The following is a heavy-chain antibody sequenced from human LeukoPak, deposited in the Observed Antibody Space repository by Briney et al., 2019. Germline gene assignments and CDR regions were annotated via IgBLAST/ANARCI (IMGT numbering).Heavy chain of an antibody. CDR3: AKDLCSGGSCYGEYYYYGMDV. CDR2: ISYDGSNK. V-gene: IGHV3-30*18. J-gene: IGHJ6*04. Sequence: GGSLRPSCAASGFTFSSYGMHWVRQAPGKGLEWVAVISYDGSNKYYADSVKGRFTISRDNSKNTLYLQMNSLRAEDTAVYYCAKDLCSGGSCYGEYYYYGMDVWGKGTTVTVSS. D-gene: IGHD2-15*01. CDR1: GFTFSSYG.